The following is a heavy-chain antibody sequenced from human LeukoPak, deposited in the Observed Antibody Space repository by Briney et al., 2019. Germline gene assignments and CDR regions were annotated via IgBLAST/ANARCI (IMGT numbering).Heavy chain of an antibody. CDR3: ARVSSEPMGATDY. D-gene: IGHD1-14*01. J-gene: IGHJ4*02. CDR2: INPNSGGT. CDR1: GYTFTDYY. V-gene: IGHV1-2*02. Sequence: ASVKVSCKASGYTFTDYYIHWVRQAPGQGLEWMGWINPNSGGTNYAEKFQGRVTMTRGTSISTAYMELSRLRSDDTAVYYCARVSSEPMGATDYWGQGTLVTGSS.